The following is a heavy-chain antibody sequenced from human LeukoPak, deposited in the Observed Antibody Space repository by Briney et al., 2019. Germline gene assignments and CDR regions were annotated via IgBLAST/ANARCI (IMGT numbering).Heavy chain of an antibody. V-gene: IGHV4-59*01. CDR3: ARYRFGELSFDY. Sequence: KPSETLSLTCTVSGGSISSYYWSWIRQPPGKGLEWIGYIYYSGSTNYNPSLKSRVTISVDTSKNQFSLKLSSVTAADTAVYYCARYRFGELSFDYWGQGTLVTVSS. J-gene: IGHJ4*02. CDR2: IYYSGST. D-gene: IGHD3-10*01. CDR1: GGSISSYY.